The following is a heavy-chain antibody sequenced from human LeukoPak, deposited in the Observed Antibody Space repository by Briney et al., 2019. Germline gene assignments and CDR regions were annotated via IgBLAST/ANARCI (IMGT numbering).Heavy chain of an antibody. CDR2: ISAYNGNT. CDR3: ATLEMATKLLDY. D-gene: IGHD5-12*01. J-gene: IGHJ4*02. Sequence: GASVKVSCKASGYTFTSYGISWVRQAPGQGLEWMGWISAYNGNTNYAQKLQGRVTMTTDTSTSTAYMELRSLRSEDTAVYYCATLEMATKLLDYWGQGTLVTVSS. CDR1: GYTFTSYG. V-gene: IGHV1-18*01.